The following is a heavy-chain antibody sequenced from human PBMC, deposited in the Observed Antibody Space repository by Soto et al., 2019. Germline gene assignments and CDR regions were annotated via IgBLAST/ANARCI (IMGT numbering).Heavy chain of an antibody. V-gene: IGHV1-2*02. CDR2: INPNSGGT. J-gene: IGHJ6*02. D-gene: IGHD3-22*01. CDR1: RYTFTGYY. Sequence: ASLKVSCKASRYTFTGYYMHWVRPAPGQGLEWMGWINPNSGGTNYAQKFQGRVTMTRDTSISTAYMELSRLRSDDTAVYYCARVAGDSSGYLYYYYGMDVWGQGTTVTVSS. CDR3: ARVAGDSSGYLYYYYGMDV.